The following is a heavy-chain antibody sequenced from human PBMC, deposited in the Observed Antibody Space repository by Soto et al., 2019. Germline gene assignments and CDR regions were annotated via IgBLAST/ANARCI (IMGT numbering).Heavy chain of an antibody. CDR3: ARVNPPYP. CDR1: GFTVSANF. V-gene: IGHV3-53*01. Sequence: PGGSLRLSCAASGFTVSANFMSWVRQAPGKGLEWVSILYSGGGTFYADSVKGRFSISRDNSKNTLYLQMNTLRADDTAVYYCARVNPPYPWGQGTLVTVS. J-gene: IGHJ5*02. CDR2: LYSGGGT.